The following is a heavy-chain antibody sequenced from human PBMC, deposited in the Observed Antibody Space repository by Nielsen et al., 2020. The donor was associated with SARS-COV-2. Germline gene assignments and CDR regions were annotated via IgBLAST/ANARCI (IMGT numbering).Heavy chain of an antibody. CDR3: AKAVAVAGSNWFDP. Sequence: QTPSLTRAISGDSVSSISAAWNWIRHTPSRGLEWLGRTYYRSKWYHDYAVSVKSRIIINPDTSSNQFSLQLNSVTPEDTAIYYCAKAVAVAGSNWFDPWGQGTLVTVSS. J-gene: IGHJ5*02. D-gene: IGHD6-19*01. CDR2: TYYRSKWYH. CDR1: GDSVSSISAA. V-gene: IGHV6-1*01.